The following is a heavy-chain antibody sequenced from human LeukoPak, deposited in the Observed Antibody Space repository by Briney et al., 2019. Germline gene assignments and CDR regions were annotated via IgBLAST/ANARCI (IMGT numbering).Heavy chain of an antibody. J-gene: IGHJ6*03. Sequence: PSETLSLTCAVYGGSFSGYYWSWIRQPPGKGLEWIGEINHSGSTNYNPSLKSRVTISVDTSKNQFSLKLSSVTAADTAVYYCARGRQQLVSPPRLDYYYYYMDVWGKGTTVTVSS. CDR1: GGSFSGYY. V-gene: IGHV4-34*01. CDR3: ARGRQQLVSPPRLDYYYYYMDV. D-gene: IGHD6-13*01. CDR2: INHSGST.